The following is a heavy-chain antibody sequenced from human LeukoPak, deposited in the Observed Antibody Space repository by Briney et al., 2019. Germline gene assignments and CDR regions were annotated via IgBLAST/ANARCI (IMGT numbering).Heavy chain of an antibody. J-gene: IGHJ4*02. D-gene: IGHD4-17*01. CDR2: IYTSGST. CDR1: GVSISSYY. CDR3: ARGGRSTVTHDFDY. Sequence: PSETLSLTCTVSGVSISSYYWSWIRQPAGKGLEWIGRIYTSGSTNYNPSLKSRVTMSVDTSKNQFSLKLSSVTAADTAVYYCARGGRSTVTHDFDYWGQGTLVTVSS. V-gene: IGHV4-4*07.